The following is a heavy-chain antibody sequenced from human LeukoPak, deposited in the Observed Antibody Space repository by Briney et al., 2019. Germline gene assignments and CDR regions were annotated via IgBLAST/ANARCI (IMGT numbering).Heavy chain of an antibody. V-gene: IGHV3-9*01. J-gene: IGHJ4*02. CDR1: GFTFDGYA. CDR2: ISWNSGSI. Sequence: GGSLRLSCTASGFTFDGYAMHWVRQAPGKGLEWVSVISWNSGSIGYADSVKGRFTIYRDNAKNSLYLQINSLRAEDTALYYCAKDISRYYDSSGYPDYWGQGTLVTVSS. D-gene: IGHD3-22*01. CDR3: AKDISRYYDSSGYPDY.